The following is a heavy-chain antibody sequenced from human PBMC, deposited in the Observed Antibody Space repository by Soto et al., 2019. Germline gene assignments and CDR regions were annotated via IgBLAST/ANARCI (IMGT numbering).Heavy chain of an antibody. CDR3: ARVSSSWFPYHVIDI. V-gene: IGHV4-59*01. J-gene: IGHJ6*02. D-gene: IGHD2-2*01. CDR2: ITDSGNT. CDR1: GGSIDHYY. Sequence: QEPLQESGPGLVKPSETLSLTCTVSGGSIDHYYWSWIRKPPGKGLERIGQITDSGNTKYSPSLKSRVTISVDTAKNPFALKVTSLTAADAASYYCARVSSSWFPYHVIDIWGQGATVVASS.